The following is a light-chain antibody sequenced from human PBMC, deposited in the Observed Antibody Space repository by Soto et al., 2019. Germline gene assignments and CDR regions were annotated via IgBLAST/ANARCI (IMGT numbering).Light chain of an antibody. CDR3: QQYNNWPLT. V-gene: IGKV3-15*01. Sequence: EAVLTQSPATLSVSPGERATLSCRASQSVATNLAWYQQRPGQAPRLLIYGASKRAVGLPARFSGSGSGTEFTLTITSLQSEDFAVYYCQQYNNWPLTFGQGTRLEIK. J-gene: IGKJ5*01. CDR1: QSVATN. CDR2: GAS.